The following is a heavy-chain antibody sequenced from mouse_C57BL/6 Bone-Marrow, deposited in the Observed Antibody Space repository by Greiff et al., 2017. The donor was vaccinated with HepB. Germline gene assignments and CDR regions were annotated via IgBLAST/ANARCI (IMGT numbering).Heavy chain of an antibody. D-gene: IGHD1-1*01. Sequence: VQLQQSGAELVRPGASVKLSCTASGFNIKDDYMHWVKQRPEQGLEWIGWIDPENGDTEYASKFQGKATITADTSSNTAYLKLSSLTSEDTAVYYCTIYFYGPDWYFDVWGTGTTVTVSS. CDR1: GFNIKDDY. J-gene: IGHJ1*03. CDR2: IDPENGDT. CDR3: TIYFYGPDWYFDV. V-gene: IGHV14-4*01.